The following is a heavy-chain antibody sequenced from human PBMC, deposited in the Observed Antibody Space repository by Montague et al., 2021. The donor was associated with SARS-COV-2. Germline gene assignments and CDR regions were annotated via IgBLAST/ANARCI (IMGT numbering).Heavy chain of an antibody. Sequence: SETLSLTCTVSGGSISSSSYYWGWIRQPPGKGLEWIGNIYYSGSTYYNPSLKSRVTISVDTSKNQFSLKLSSVTAADTAVYYCARQKMGSVTIFGVVMHDGWLAPGGQGTLVTVSS. CDR1: GGSISSSSYY. CDR3: ARQKMGSVTIFGVVMHDGWLAP. D-gene: IGHD3-3*01. CDR2: IYYSGST. J-gene: IGHJ5*02. V-gene: IGHV4-39*01.